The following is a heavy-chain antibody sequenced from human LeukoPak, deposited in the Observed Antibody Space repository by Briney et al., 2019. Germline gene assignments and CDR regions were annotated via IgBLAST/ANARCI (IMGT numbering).Heavy chain of an antibody. CDR1: GGSISSYY. V-gene: IGHV4-59*08. CDR2: IYHSGST. CDR3: ASGDYYDSSGYGSAFDI. J-gene: IGHJ3*02. Sequence: SETLSLTCTVSGGSISSYYWSWIRQPPGKGLEWIGSIYHSGSTYYNPSLKSRVTISVDTSKNQFSLKLSSVTAADTAVYYCASGDYYDSSGYGSAFDIWGQGTMVTVSS. D-gene: IGHD3-22*01.